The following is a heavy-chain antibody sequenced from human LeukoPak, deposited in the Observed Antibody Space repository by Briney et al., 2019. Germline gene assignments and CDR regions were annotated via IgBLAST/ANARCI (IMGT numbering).Heavy chain of an antibody. Sequence: SETLSLTCTVSGGSISSSSYYWGWIRQPPGKGLEWIGSIYYSGSTYYNPSLKSRVTISVDTSKNQFSLKLSSVTAADTAVYYCARAPGNYYYYGMDVWGQGTTVTVSS. CDR1: GGSISSSSYY. V-gene: IGHV4-39*01. D-gene: IGHD3-10*01. J-gene: IGHJ6*02. CDR3: ARAPGNYYYYGMDV. CDR2: IYYSGST.